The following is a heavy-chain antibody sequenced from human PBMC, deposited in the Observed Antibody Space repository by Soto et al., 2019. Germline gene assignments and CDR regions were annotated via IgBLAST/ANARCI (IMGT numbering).Heavy chain of an antibody. D-gene: IGHD5-12*01. V-gene: IGHV4-31*03. J-gene: IGHJ3*02. CDR3: ARGADSGDYGAFDI. Sequence: QVQLQESGPGLVKPSQTLSLTCTVSGGSISSGGYYWSWIRQHPGKGLEWIGYIYYSGSTYYNPSLKSRVTISVDTSKNPFALKLSSVTAADTAVYYCARGADSGDYGAFDIWGQGTMVTVSS. CDR2: IYYSGST. CDR1: GGSISSGGYY.